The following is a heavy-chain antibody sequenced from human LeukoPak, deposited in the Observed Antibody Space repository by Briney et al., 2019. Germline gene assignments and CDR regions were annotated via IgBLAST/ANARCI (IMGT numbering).Heavy chain of an antibody. Sequence: ASVTVSCKASGYTFTGYYMHWVRQAPGQGLEWMGWINPNSGGTNYAQKFQGRVTMTRDTSISTAYMELSRLRSDDTAVYYCARDLSNGGNSGFDYWGQGTPVTVSS. CDR2: INPNSGGT. J-gene: IGHJ4*02. D-gene: IGHD4-23*01. CDR3: ARDLSNGGNSGFDY. CDR1: GYTFTGYY. V-gene: IGHV1-2*02.